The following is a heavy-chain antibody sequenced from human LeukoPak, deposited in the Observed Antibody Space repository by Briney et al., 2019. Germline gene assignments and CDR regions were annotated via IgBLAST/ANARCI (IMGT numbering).Heavy chain of an antibody. CDR3: TRDRVELWFGESLDY. CDR2: IWYDGSNK. CDR1: GFTFSSYG. V-gene: IGHV3-33*01. Sequence: GRSLRLSCAASGFTFSSYGMHWVRQAPGKGLEWVAVIWYDGSNKYYADSVKGRFTISRDNSKNTLYLQMNSLRAEDTAVYYCTRDRVELWFGESLDYWGQGTLVTVSS. J-gene: IGHJ4*02. D-gene: IGHD3-10*01.